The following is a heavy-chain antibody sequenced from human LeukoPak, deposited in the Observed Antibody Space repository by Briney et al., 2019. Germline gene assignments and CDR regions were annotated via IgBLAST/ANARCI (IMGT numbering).Heavy chain of an antibody. V-gene: IGHV1-8*01. CDR3: ARPQRGDGYNAFDY. D-gene: IGHD5-24*01. CDR1: GYTFTSYD. J-gene: IGHJ4*02. CDR2: MNPNSGNT. Sequence: ASVKVSCKASGYTFTSYDINWVRQATGQGLEWMGWMNPNSGNTGYAQKFQGRVTMTRNTSISTAYMELSSLRSEDTAVYYCARPQRGDGYNAFDYWGQGTLVTVSS.